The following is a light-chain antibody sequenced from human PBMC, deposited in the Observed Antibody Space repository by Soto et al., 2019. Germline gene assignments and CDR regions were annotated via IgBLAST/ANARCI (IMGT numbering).Light chain of an antibody. CDR3: QQYNSWPRT. CDR1: QSVNSN. V-gene: IGKV3-15*01. Sequence: EIVMTQSQATMSVSTGDRASLSCRASQSVNSNLAAYQQKPGHAPRLLNYGPSRRATGIPARLSGSGSGTEFTLTITSLQSEDFSVDYCQQYNSWPRTFGQGTQGE. CDR2: GPS. J-gene: IGKJ1*01.